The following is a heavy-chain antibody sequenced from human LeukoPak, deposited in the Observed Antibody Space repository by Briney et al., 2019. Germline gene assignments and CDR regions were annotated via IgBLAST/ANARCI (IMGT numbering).Heavy chain of an antibody. CDR2: IYTTGIT. J-gene: IGHJ3*01. V-gene: IGHV4-4*07. CDR1: GDPINRYY. D-gene: IGHD3-22*01. Sequence: SETLSLTCTVSGDPINRYYWNWIRQPAGKGLEWIGRIYTTGITNYSPSLASRVSMSVDTSKNQISLKLTSVTAADTAVYYCARAHKYHFYDSSGAFDFWGQGKMVTVSS. CDR3: ARAHKYHFYDSSGAFDF.